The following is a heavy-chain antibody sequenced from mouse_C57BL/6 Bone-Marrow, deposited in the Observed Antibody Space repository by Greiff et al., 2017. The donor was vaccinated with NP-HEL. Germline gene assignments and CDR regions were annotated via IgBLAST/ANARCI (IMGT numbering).Heavy chain of an antibody. J-gene: IGHJ3*01. Sequence: EVQGVESGGGLVQPKGSLKLSCAASGFSFNTYAMNWVRQAPGKGLEWVARIRSKSNNYATYYADSVKDRFTISRDDSESMLYLQMNNLKTEDTAMYYCVRRGGYYGGFAYWGQGTLVTVSA. CDR3: VRRGGYYGGFAY. CDR1: GFSFNTYA. D-gene: IGHD2-3*01. V-gene: IGHV10-1*01. CDR2: IRSKSNNYAT.